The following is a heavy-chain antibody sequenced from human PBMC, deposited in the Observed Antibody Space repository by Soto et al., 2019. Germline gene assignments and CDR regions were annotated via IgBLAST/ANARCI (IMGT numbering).Heavy chain of an antibody. J-gene: IGHJ5*02. CDR3: ARPHTDCSGGSCYSVGWFDP. CDR2: IDPSDSYT. Sequence: GESLKISCNGSGYSFTSYWISWVRQMPGKGLEWMGRIDPSDSYTNYSPSFQGHVTISADKSISTAYLQWSSLKASDTAMYYCARPHTDCSGGSCYSVGWFDPWGQGTLVTVSS. CDR1: GYSFTSYW. D-gene: IGHD2-15*01. V-gene: IGHV5-10-1*01.